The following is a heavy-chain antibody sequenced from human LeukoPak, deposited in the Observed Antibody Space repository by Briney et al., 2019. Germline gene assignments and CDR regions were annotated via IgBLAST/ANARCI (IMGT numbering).Heavy chain of an antibody. CDR3: AKDGGGYSYGPFDY. Sequence: GRSLRLSCAASGFTFSSYGMHWVRQAPGKGLEWVAVISYDGSNKYYADSVMGRFTISRDNSKNTLYLQMNSLRAEDTAVYYCAKDGGGYSYGPFDYWGQGTLVTVSS. CDR2: ISYDGSNK. CDR1: GFTFSSYG. J-gene: IGHJ4*02. D-gene: IGHD5-18*01. V-gene: IGHV3-30*18.